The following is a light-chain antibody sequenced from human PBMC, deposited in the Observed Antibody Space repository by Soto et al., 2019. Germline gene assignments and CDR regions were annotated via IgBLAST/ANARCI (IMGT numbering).Light chain of an antibody. CDR3: QQGFTTLSWT. J-gene: IGKJ1*01. CDR2: AAS. Sequence: QGSQSASSVSASIGDRTTITSLASQSIRNYVNWYQQKPGKAPKLLIYAASTLHSGVPSRFSGSGSGTEFTLTITSLQPDDFATSYCQQGFTTLSWTFGPGTKVEIK. CDR1: QSIRNY. V-gene: IGKV1-39*01.